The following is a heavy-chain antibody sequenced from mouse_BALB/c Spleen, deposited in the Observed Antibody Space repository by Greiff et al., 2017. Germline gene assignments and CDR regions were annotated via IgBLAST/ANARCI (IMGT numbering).Heavy chain of an antibody. CDR3: ARGTTGRGAWFAY. Sequence: QVQLQQSGPGLVQPSQSLSITCTVSGFSLTSYGVHWVRQSPGKGLEWLGVIWSGGSTDYNAAFISRLSISKDNSKSQVFFKMNSLQANDTAIYYCARGTTGRGAWFAYWGQGTLVTVSA. CDR2: IWSGGST. V-gene: IGHV2-2*02. CDR1: GFSLTSYG. J-gene: IGHJ3*01. D-gene: IGHD4-1*01.